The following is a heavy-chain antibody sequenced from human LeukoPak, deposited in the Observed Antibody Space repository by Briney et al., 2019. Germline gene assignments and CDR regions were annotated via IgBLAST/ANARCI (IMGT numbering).Heavy chain of an antibody. CDR1: GFTFSNCA. Sequence: GGSLRLSRAASGFTFSNCAMSWVRQAPGKGLEWVSLISASGGSTNYADSVKGRFTISRDNSKNTLYLQMNSLRADDTAVYYCANSYDSSGHYLTFDSWGQGTLVTVSS. J-gene: IGHJ4*02. V-gene: IGHV3-23*01. D-gene: IGHD3-22*01. CDR2: ISASGGST. CDR3: ANSYDSSGHYLTFDS.